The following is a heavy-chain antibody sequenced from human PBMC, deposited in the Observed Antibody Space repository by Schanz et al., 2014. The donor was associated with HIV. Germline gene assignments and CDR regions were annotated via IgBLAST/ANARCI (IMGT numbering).Heavy chain of an antibody. CDR2: IWYDGRNK. Sequence: QVQLVESGGGVVQPGRSLRLSCAASGFTFSSYGMHWVRQAPGKGLEWVAVIWYDGRNKYYADSVKGRFTISRDNSKNTLYLQINSLRAEDTAVYYCARRDYGDYYYYYGMDVWGQGTTVTVSS. V-gene: IGHV3-33*01. J-gene: IGHJ6*02. D-gene: IGHD4-17*01. CDR3: ARRDYGDYYYYYGMDV. CDR1: GFTFSSYG.